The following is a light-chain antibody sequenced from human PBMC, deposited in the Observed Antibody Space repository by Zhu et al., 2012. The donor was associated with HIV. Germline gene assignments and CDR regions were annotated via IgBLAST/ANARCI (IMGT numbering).Light chain of an antibody. J-gene: IGKJ4*01. CDR2: GVS. Sequence: EIVMTQSPATLSVSPGGRVTLSCRASQSVGDDLAWHQQKPGQAPRLLIYGVSTRATGVPGRFSGSGSGTEFTLTISSLQSEDFAVYYCQQYKNWPPLTFGGGTKVEIK. V-gene: IGKV3-15*01. CDR3: QQYKNWPPLT. CDR1: QSVGDD.